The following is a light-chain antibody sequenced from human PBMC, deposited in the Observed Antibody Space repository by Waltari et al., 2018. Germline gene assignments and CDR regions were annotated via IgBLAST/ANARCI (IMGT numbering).Light chain of an antibody. CDR3: QTGGHGTWV. Sequence: QQPEKGPRLLLTVNRDGSHTKGDEIPDRFSGSSSGAERYLTISSLQSEDEADYFCQTGGHGTWVFGGGTKLTVL. J-gene: IGLJ3*02. V-gene: IGLV4-69*01. CDR2: VNRDGSH.